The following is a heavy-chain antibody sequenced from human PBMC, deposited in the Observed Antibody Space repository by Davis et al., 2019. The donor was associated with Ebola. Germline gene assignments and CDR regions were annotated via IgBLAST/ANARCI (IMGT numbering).Heavy chain of an antibody. CDR2: LSYRGTT. J-gene: IGHJ4*02. V-gene: IGHV4-59*08. Sequence: PGGSLRPSCSAPGGSISGYYRSWVRQPPGTGLEWVDHLSYRGTTTYNSSLKGRVALSLDTPRNQFSLKLSSVTATDTATYYCARHPGSGRLDAFDYWGQGALVTV. CDR3: ARHPGSGRLDAFDY. CDR1: GGSISGYY. D-gene: IGHD6-6*01.